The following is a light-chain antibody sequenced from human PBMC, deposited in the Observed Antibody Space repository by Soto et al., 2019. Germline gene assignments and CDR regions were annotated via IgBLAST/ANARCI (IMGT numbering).Light chain of an antibody. V-gene: IGKV1-39*01. CDR2: TSS. J-gene: IGKJ1*01. CDR3: QQSYSTPPT. CDR1: QSIGRN. Sequence: IRMTQSPASLSASVGDRVTISCRASQSIGRNLNWYQQKPGKAPTLLMFTSSSLQSGVPSRFSGSGSGTDFILTISSLQPEDFATYYCQQSYSTPPTFGQGTKVDIK.